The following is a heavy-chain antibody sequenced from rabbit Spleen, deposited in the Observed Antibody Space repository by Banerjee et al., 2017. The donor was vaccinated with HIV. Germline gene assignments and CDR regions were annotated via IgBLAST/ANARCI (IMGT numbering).Heavy chain of an antibody. CDR1: GFTISNSYY. CDR2: IYADSSGST. CDR3: ARGSAAMTLVITGYYLNL. V-gene: IGHV1S40*01. Sequence: QSLEESGGGLVQPEGSLALTCKASGFTISNSYYMCWVRQAPGKGLEYIACIYADSSGSTVYASWAKGRFTISKTSSTTVTLEMTSLTAADTATYFCARGSAAMTLVITGYYLNLWGQGTLVTVS. D-gene: IGHD2-1*01. J-gene: IGHJ4*01.